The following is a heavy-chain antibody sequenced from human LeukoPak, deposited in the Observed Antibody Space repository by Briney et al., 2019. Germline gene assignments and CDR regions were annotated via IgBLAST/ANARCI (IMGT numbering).Heavy chain of an antibody. D-gene: IGHD2-2*01. CDR2: IWYEGSNK. CDR3: ARDRAQMTSYYYDGMDV. CDR1: GFTFSSYR. Sequence: GGSLRLSCAPSGFTFSSYRMHWVRQAPGKGLEGVAVIWYEGSNKYYADSVKGRFTISRDNSKNTLYLQMNSLRAEDTAVYYCARDRAQMTSYYYDGMDVWGQGTTVTVSS. J-gene: IGHJ6*02. V-gene: IGHV3-33*01.